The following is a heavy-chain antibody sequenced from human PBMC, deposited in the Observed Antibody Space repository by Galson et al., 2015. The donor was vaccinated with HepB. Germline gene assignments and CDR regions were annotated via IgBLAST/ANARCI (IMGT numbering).Heavy chain of an antibody. CDR1: GFSLSTSKVG. V-gene: IGHV2-5*02. CDR3: AHQMYSNGWHPFDI. J-gene: IGHJ3*02. Sequence: PALVTPTQTLTLTCTFSGFSLSTSKVGVGWIRQPPGKALEWLALFYLDGDKYYSPSLKRRLTITKDSSKNQVVLTMTNMDPVDTATYYCAHQMYSNGWHPFDIWGQGTMVTVSS. CDR2: FYLDGDK. D-gene: IGHD6-19*01.